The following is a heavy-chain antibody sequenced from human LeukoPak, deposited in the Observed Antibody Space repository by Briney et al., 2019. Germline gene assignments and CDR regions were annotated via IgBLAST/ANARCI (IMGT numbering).Heavy chain of an antibody. CDR3: ARRSVAYSYDSSGYSPVYYFDY. Sequence: GGSLRLSCAASGFTFSSYSMNWVRQAPGKGLEWVAAISSSSSYIYYADSVKGRFTISRDNAKYSLYLQMNSLRAEDTAVYCCARRSVAYSYDSSGYSPVYYFDYWGQGTLVTVSS. CDR1: GFTFSSYS. CDR2: ISSSSSYI. J-gene: IGHJ4*02. V-gene: IGHV3-21*01. D-gene: IGHD3-22*01.